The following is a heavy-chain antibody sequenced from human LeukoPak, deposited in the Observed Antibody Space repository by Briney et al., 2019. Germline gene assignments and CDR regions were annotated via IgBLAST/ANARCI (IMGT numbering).Heavy chain of an antibody. V-gene: IGHV3-74*01. D-gene: IGHD4-11*01. CDR2: INSDGSST. CDR3: AKDSLQVSNYYYYGMDV. CDR1: GFTFSSYW. Sequence: GGSLRLSCAASGFTFSSYWMHWVRQAPGKGLVWVSRINSDGSSTSYADSVKGRFTISRDNSKNTLYLQMNSLRAEDTAVYYCAKDSLQVSNYYYYGMDVWGQGTTVTVSS. J-gene: IGHJ6*02.